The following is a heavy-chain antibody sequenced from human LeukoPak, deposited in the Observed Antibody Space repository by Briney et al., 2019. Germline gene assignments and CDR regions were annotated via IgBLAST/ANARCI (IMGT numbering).Heavy chain of an antibody. D-gene: IGHD3-22*01. CDR1: GGSISSSSYY. V-gene: IGHV4-39*01. CDR2: IYYSGST. Sequence: SETLSLTCTVSGGSISSSSYYWGWIRQPPGKGLEWIGSIYYSGSTYYNPSLKSRVTISVDTSKNQFSLKLSSVTAADTAVYYCASGGLDYYDSSGHRYFQHWGQGTLVTVSS. CDR3: ASGGLDYYDSSGHRYFQH. J-gene: IGHJ1*01.